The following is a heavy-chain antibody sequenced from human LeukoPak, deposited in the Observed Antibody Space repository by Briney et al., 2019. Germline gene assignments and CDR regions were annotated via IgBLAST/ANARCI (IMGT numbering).Heavy chain of an antibody. V-gene: IGHV3-30*04. CDR2: ISYDGSNK. Sequence: GGSLRLSCAASGFIFSSYAIHWVRQAPGKGLEWVAVISYDGSNKYYADSVKGRFTISRDNSKNTLYLQVNSLRAEDTAVYYCAREIGLVATDTAMAYDAFDIWGQGTMVTVSS. J-gene: IGHJ3*02. CDR3: AREIGLVATDTAMAYDAFDI. CDR1: GFIFSSYA. D-gene: IGHD5-18*01.